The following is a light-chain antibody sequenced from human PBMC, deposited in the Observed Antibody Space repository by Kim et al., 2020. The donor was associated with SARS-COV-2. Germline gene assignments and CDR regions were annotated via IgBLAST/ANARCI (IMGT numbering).Light chain of an antibody. V-gene: IGKV1-9*01. CDR2: AAS. CDR3: QQLHSYPIT. Sequence: ASVGARVTIPCRASQGISTHLAWYQQKPGRAPKLLIYAASTLQSGVPSRFSGSGSGTDFTLTISSLQPEDFATYYCQQLHSYPITFGQGTRLEIK. J-gene: IGKJ5*01. CDR1: QGISTH.